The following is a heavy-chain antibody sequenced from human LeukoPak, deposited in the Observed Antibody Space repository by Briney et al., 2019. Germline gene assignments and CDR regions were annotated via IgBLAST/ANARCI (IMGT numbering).Heavy chain of an antibody. CDR1: GFTFNGSA. Sequence: GGSLRLSCAASGFTFNGSAMHWVRQASGKGLEWVGRIRSKANSYATAYAASVKGRFTISRDDSKNTAYLQMNSLKTEDTAVYYCTIRDYYDSSGYSFPRSFDYWGQGTLVTVSS. J-gene: IGHJ4*02. D-gene: IGHD3-22*01. CDR2: IRSKANSYAT. V-gene: IGHV3-73*01. CDR3: TIRDYYDSSGYSFPRSFDY.